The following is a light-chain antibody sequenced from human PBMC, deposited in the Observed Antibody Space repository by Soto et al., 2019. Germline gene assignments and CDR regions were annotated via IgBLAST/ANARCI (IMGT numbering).Light chain of an antibody. CDR2: DAS. J-gene: IGKJ4*01. CDR3: QQRSSWRVT. V-gene: IGKV3-11*01. CDR1: QSVSTF. Sequence: EIVLTQFPATLSLSPGERATLSCRASQSVSTFLAWYQQKPGQAPRLVVYDASKRATGIPARFSGSASGTDFTLTISSLEPEDFAVYYCQQRSSWRVTFGGGTKVEIK.